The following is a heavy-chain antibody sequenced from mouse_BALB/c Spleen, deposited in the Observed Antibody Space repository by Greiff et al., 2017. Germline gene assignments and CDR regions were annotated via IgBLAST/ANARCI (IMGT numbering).Heavy chain of an antibody. CDR1: GFTFSSFG. V-gene: IGHV5-17*02. J-gene: IGHJ2*01. Sequence: EVNVVESGGGLVQPGGSRKLSCAASGFTFSSFGMHWVRQAPEKGLEWVAYISSGSSTIYYADTVKGRFTISRDNPKNTLFLQMTSLRSEDTAMYYCARWAYYRYFDYWGQGTTLTVSS. D-gene: IGHD2-14*01. CDR2: ISSGSSTI. CDR3: ARWAYYRYFDY.